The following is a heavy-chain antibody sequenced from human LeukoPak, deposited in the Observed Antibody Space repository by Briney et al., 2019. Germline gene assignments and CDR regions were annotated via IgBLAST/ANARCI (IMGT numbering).Heavy chain of an antibody. V-gene: IGHV3-23*01. Sequence: GGSLRLSCAASGFTFSSYAMSWVRQAPGEGLEWVSAISGSGGSTYYADSVKGRFTISRDNSKNTLYLQMNSLRAEDTAVYYCAKALVGATEFDYWGQGTLVTVSS. J-gene: IGHJ4*02. CDR1: GFTFSSYA. D-gene: IGHD1-26*01. CDR3: AKALVGATEFDY. CDR2: ISGSGGST.